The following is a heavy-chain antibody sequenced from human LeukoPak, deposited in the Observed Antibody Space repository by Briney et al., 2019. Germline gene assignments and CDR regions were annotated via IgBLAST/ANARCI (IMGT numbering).Heavy chain of an antibody. CDR3: ARGDPSGFWSGSLYYFDY. CDR2: IYHSGST. D-gene: IGHD3-3*01. Sequence: SETLSLTCTVSGYSISSGYYWGWIRQPPGKGLEWIGSIYHSGSTYYNPSLKSRVTISVDTSKNQFSLKLSSVTAADTAVYYCARGDPSGFWSGSLYYFDYWGQGTLVTVSS. V-gene: IGHV4-38-2*02. J-gene: IGHJ4*02. CDR1: GYSISSGYY.